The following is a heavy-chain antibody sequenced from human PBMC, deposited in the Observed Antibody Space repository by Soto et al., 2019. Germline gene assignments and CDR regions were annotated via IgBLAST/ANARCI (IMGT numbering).Heavy chain of an antibody. V-gene: IGHV4-39*01. J-gene: IGHJ6*03. CDR2: IYYSGST. Sequence: QLQLQESGPGLVKPSETLSLTCTVSGGSISSSSYYWGWIRQPPGKGLEWIGSIYYSGSTYYNPSLKSRVTISVDTSKNQFSLKLSSVTAADTAVYYCARHWGERSLEGYYYYMDVWGKGTTVTVSS. CDR1: GGSISSSSYY. CDR3: ARHWGERSLEGYYYYMDV. D-gene: IGHD3-16*01.